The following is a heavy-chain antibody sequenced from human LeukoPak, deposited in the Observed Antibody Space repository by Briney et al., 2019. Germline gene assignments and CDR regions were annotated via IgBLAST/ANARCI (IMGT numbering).Heavy chain of an antibody. Sequence: GGSLRLSCVGSGFSFSSYAMTWVRQAPGKGLEWVSTITASSDSTFYADSVKGRFTISRDNSKNTLYLQMNSLRAEDTAVYYCAREGYSYGSDYYYYMDVWGKGTTVTVSS. D-gene: IGHD5-18*01. J-gene: IGHJ6*03. CDR2: ITASSDST. CDR1: GFSFSSYA. CDR3: AREGYSYGSDYYYYMDV. V-gene: IGHV3-23*01.